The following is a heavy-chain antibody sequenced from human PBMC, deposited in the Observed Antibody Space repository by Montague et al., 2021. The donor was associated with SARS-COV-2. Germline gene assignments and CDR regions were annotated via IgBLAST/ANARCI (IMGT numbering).Heavy chain of an antibody. J-gene: IGHJ4*02. CDR3: PRDLGLGSSWYTFDY. V-gene: IGHV3-53*01. CDR1: GFTVSSNY. CDR2: IYSCRST. Sequence: SLRLSCAASGFTVSSNYMIWVLQSPGTGLEWVSVIYSCRSTYYADSVKGRFTISRDNSTNTLYLQMNSLRAEDTAVYYCPRDLGLGSSWYTFDYWGQGTLVTVSS. D-gene: IGHD6-13*01.